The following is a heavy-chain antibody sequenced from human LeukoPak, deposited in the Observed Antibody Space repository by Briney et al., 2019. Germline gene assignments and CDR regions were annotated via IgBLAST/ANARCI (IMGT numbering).Heavy chain of an antibody. Sequence: ASVKVSCKASGGALSSYAISWVRQAPGQGLEWMGGIIPIFGTANYAQKFQGRVTITADESTSTAYMELSSLRSEDTAVYYCARAMGLVDAFDIWGQGTMVTVSS. CDR2: IIPIFGTA. D-gene: IGHD1-26*01. CDR1: GGALSSYA. V-gene: IGHV1-69*13. CDR3: ARAMGLVDAFDI. J-gene: IGHJ3*02.